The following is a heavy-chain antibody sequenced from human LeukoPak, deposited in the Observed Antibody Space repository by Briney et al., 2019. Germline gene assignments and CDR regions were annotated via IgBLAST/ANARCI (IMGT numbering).Heavy chain of an antibody. V-gene: IGHV3-23*01. D-gene: IGHD2-2*01. J-gene: IGHJ5*01. CDR3: AKDLDQRVPAHSFDP. CDR1: GFTFTNYD. Sequence: SGGSLRLSCAASGFTFTNYDMSWVRQAPGKGLEWVSTISGSGNRAYYADSVKGRFTISRDNSKNTLYLQMNSLRAEDTAVYYCAKDLDQRVPAHSFDPEAQHTLVTVSS. CDR2: ISGSGNRA.